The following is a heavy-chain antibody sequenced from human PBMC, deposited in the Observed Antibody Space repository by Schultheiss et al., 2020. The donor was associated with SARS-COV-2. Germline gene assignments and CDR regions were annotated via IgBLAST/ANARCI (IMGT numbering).Heavy chain of an antibody. V-gene: IGHV3-33*01. J-gene: IGHJ4*02. CDR3: ARDGGSYSNLPKGFDY. CDR1: GFTFSSYG. Sequence: GESLKISCAASGFTFSSYGMHWVRQAPGKGLEWVAVIWYDGSNKYYADSVKGRFTISRDNAKNSLYLQMNSLRDEDTAVYYCARDGGSYSNLPKGFDYWGQGTLVTVSS. D-gene: IGHD4-11*01. CDR2: IWYDGSNK.